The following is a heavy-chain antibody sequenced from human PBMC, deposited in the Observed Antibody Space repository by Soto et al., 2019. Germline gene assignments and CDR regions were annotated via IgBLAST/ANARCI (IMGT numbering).Heavy chain of an antibody. Sequence: QVQLVQSGAEVKKPGSSVKVSCKASGGTFSSYAISWVRQAPGQGLEWMGGIIPIFGTANYAQKFQGRVTITADESTRTAYLALSSLRSEDTAVYYCALLLHGYSPVFDYWGQGTLVTVSS. J-gene: IGHJ4*02. CDR1: GGTFSSYA. D-gene: IGHD5-18*01. V-gene: IGHV1-69*12. CDR3: ALLLHGYSPVFDY. CDR2: IIPIFGTA.